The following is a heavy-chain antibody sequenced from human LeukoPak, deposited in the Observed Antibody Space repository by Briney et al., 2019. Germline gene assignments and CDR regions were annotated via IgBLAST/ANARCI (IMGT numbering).Heavy chain of an antibody. D-gene: IGHD6-19*01. CDR2: INHSGST. CDR1: GGSFSGYY. V-gene: IGHV4-34*01. Sequence: SETLSLTCAVYGGSFSGYYWSWIRQPPVKGLEWIGEINHSGSTNYNPSLKSRVTISVDTSKNQFSLKLSSVTAADTAVYYCATLSSGWSIDAFDIWGQGTMVTVSS. CDR3: ATLSSGWSIDAFDI. J-gene: IGHJ3*02.